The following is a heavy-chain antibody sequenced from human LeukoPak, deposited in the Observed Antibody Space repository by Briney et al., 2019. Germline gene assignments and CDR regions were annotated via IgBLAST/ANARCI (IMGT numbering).Heavy chain of an antibody. V-gene: IGHV1-8*01. CDR1: GYTFTSYD. CDR3: ARDPSSADYDFWSGHHAPNWFDP. CDR2: MNPNSGNT. Sequence: ASVKVSCKASGYTFTSYDINWVRQATGQGLEWMGWMNPNSGNTGYAQKFQGRVTMTRNTSISTAYMELSSLRSEDTAVYYCARDPSSADYDFWSGHHAPNWFDPWGQGTLVTVSS. J-gene: IGHJ5*02. D-gene: IGHD3-3*01.